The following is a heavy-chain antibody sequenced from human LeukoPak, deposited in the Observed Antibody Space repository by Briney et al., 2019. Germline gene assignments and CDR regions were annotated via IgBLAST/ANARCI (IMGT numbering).Heavy chain of an antibody. Sequence: PGGSLRLSCAASGFTFSSYAMSWVRQAPGKGLEWVSAISGSGGSTYYADSVKGRFTISRDNSKNTLYLQMNSLRAEDTAVYYCAKSGLGYCSSTSCLLFMDVWGQGTTVTVSS. CDR3: AKSGLGYCSSTSCLLFMDV. J-gene: IGHJ6*02. D-gene: IGHD2-2*01. V-gene: IGHV3-23*01. CDR1: GFTFSSYA. CDR2: ISGSGGST.